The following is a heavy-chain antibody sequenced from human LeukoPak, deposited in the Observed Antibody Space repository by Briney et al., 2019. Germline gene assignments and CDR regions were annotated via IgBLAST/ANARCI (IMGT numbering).Heavy chain of an antibody. J-gene: IGHJ5*02. D-gene: IGHD2-2*01. CDR3: ARGKYCSSTSCYADPFDP. CDR1: GYTFTSYD. V-gene: IGHV1-8*01. CDR2: MNPNSGNT. Sequence: ASVKVSCKASGYTFTSYDINWVRQATGQGLAWMGWMNPNSGNTGYAQKFQGRVTMTRNTSISTAYMELSSLRSEDTAVYYCARGKYCSSTSCYADPFDPWGQGTLVTVSS.